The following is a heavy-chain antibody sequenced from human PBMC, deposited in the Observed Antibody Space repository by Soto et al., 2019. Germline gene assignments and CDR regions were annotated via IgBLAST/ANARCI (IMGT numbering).Heavy chain of an antibody. CDR2: IYYSGST. Sequence: PSETLSLTCTVSGGSISSYYWSWIRQPPGKGLEWIGYIYYSGSTNYNPSLKSRVTISVDTSKNQFSLKLSSVTAEDTAFYYCAKDIKPPGLHFDYWGQGTLVTVSS. J-gene: IGHJ4*02. D-gene: IGHD3-9*01. V-gene: IGHV4-59*12. CDR3: AKDIKPPGLHFDY. CDR1: GGSISSYY.